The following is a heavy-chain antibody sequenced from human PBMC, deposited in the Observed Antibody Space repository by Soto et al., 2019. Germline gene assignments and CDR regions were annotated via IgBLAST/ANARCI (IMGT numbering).Heavy chain of an antibody. Sequence: GASVKVSCKASGYTFTSYDINWVRQATGQGLEWMGWMNPNSGNTGYAQKFQGRVTMTRNTSISTAYMELSSLRSEDTAVYYCARGRIAVAGTVLWYWGQGTLVTVSS. D-gene: IGHD6-19*01. CDR2: MNPNSGNT. V-gene: IGHV1-8*01. CDR3: ARGRIAVAGTVLWY. J-gene: IGHJ4*02. CDR1: GYTFTSYD.